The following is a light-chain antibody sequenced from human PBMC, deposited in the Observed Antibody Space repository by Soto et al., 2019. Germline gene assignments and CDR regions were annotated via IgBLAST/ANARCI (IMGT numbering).Light chain of an antibody. J-gene: IGKJ1*01. CDR3: QQYGSSAWT. V-gene: IGKV3-20*01. Sequence: IGMTHCPTTLSVCRRQTSNPSFSSSQYVSSSYLAWYQQKPGQAPRLLIYGASSRATGIPDRFSGSGSGTDFTLTISRLEPEDFAVFYCQQYGSSAWTFGQGTKVDNK. CDR1: QYVSSSY. CDR2: GAS.